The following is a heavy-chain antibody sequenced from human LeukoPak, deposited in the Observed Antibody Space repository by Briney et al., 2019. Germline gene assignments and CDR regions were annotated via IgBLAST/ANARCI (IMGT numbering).Heavy chain of an antibody. D-gene: IGHD3-10*01. CDR1: GFTFSSHT. CDR3: ARDWGYGSGTYYID. Sequence: PGRSLRLSCAASGFTFSSHTMHWVRQAPGKGLESVAAILYDGSDKYYADSVKGRFSISRDNSKNTLYLQMNGLRAEDTAVYYCARDWGYGSGTYYIDWGQGTLVTVSS. V-gene: IGHV3-30*04. J-gene: IGHJ4*02. CDR2: ILYDGSDK.